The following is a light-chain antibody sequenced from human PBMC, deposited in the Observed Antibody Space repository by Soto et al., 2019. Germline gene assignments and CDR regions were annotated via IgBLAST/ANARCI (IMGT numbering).Light chain of an antibody. V-gene: IGLV2-23*02. CDR3: QSYDSSLSDPYV. CDR1: SSDVGSYNL. CDR2: GVS. Sequence: QSVLTQPASVSGSPGQSITISCTGTSSDVGSYNLVSWYQQHPGKAPKLMIYGVSKRPSGVSDRFSGSKSGASASLAITGLQAEDEADYYCQSYDSSLSDPYVFGTGTKVTVL. J-gene: IGLJ1*01.